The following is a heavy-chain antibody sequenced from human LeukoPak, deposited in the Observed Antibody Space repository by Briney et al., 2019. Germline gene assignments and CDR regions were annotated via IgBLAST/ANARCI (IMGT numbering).Heavy chain of an antibody. V-gene: IGHV3-21*01. Sequence: GGSLRLSCAASGFTFSSYSMNWVRQAPGKGLEWVSSISSSSSYIYYADSVKGRFTISRDNAKNSLYLQMNSLRAEDTAVYYCARGALGELWLPDYWGQGTLVTVSS. J-gene: IGHJ4*02. CDR3: ARGALGELWLPDY. CDR1: GFTFSSYS. D-gene: IGHD5-18*01. CDR2: ISSSSSYI.